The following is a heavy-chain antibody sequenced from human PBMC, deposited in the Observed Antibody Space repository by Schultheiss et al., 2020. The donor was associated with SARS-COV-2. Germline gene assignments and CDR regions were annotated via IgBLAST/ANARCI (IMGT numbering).Heavy chain of an antibody. CDR2: IWYDGSNK. V-gene: IGHV3-33*01. CDR1: GFTFSSYG. D-gene: IGHD6-6*01. Sequence: GGSLRLSCAASGFTFSSYGMHWVRQAPGKGLEWVAVIWYDGSNKYYADSVKGRFTISRDNSKNTLYLQMNSLRAEDTAVYYCARGGSSSIYYYYYMDVWGKGTTVTVSS. J-gene: IGHJ6*03. CDR3: ARGGSSSIYYYYYMDV.